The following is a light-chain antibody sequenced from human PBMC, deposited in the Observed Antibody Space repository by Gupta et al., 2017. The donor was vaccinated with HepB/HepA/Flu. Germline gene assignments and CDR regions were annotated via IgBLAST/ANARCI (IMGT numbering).Light chain of an antibody. CDR3: QQYEGTPPIT. CDR1: QSVSYSSNNKNY. V-gene: IGKV4-1*01. CDR2: GAS. Sequence: DIVMTQSPDSLAVSLGERATIDCTSSQSVSYSSNNKNYLAWYQQRPGQPPKLLMYGASARAAGVPDRFSGSGYGKDLTLTISSRQAEDVAVYYCQQYEGTPPITFGHGTKVDIK. J-gene: IGKJ3*01.